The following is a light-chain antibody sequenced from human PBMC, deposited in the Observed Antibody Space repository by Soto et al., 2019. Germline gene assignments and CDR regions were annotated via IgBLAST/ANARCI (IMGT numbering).Light chain of an antibody. V-gene: IGKV1-39*01. CDR2: AAS. CDR1: QSISSY. J-gene: IGKJ1*01. Sequence: DIQMTQSPSSLSASVGDRVTITCRASQSISSYLNWYQQKPGKAPNLLIYAASSLQSGVPSRFSGSGSGTDFTPTIRSPQPEAFATYSCQQSYSTPRTFGQGTKGDIK. CDR3: QQSYSTPRT.